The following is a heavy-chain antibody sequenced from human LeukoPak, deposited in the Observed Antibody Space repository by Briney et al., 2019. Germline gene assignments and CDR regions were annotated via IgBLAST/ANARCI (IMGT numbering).Heavy chain of an antibody. Sequence: ASVKVSCKASGYTFTSYYMHWVRQAPGQGLEWMGIINPSGGSTSYAQKFQGRVTMTRDTSTSTVYMELSSLRSEDTAVYYCARGGLIVGTLNAFGIWGQGTMVTVSS. CDR3: ARGGLIVGTLNAFGI. CDR2: INPSGGST. V-gene: IGHV1-46*01. CDR1: GYTFTSYY. D-gene: IGHD3-22*01. J-gene: IGHJ3*02.